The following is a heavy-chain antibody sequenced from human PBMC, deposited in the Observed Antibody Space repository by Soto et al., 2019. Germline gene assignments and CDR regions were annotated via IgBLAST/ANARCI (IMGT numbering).Heavy chain of an antibody. CDR3: ARQIYDSDNGPNFQYYFDS. CDR1: GYSFAGYW. Sequence: ASLKISCKGCGYSFAGYWITWVRQKPGKGLEWMGRIDPSDSQTYYSPSFRGHVTISATKSITTVFLQWSSLRASDSAMYYCARQIYDSDNGPNFQYYFDSWGQGTPVTGSS. V-gene: IGHV5-10-1*01. D-gene: IGHD3-22*01. CDR2: IDPSDSQT. J-gene: IGHJ4*02.